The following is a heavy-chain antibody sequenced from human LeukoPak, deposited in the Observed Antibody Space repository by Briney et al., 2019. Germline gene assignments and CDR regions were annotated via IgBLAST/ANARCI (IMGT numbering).Heavy chain of an antibody. CDR2: IYYSGST. CDR3: ARMPYYYDSSGYYKYAFDI. D-gene: IGHD3-22*01. CDR1: GGSISSGGYY. J-gene: IGHJ3*02. V-gene: IGHV4-31*03. Sequence: SETLSLTCTVSGGSISSGGYYWSWIRQHPGKGLEWIGYIYYSGSTYYNPSLKSRVTISVDTSKNQFSLKLSSVTAADTAVYYCARMPYYYDSSGYYKYAFDIWGQGTMVTVSS.